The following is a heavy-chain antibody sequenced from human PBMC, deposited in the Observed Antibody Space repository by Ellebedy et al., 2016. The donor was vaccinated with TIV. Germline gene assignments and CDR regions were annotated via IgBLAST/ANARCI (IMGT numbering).Heavy chain of an antibody. CDR2: VNPDGTET. CDR3: AKHGSGYSVS. V-gene: IGHV3-7*03. D-gene: IGHD5/OR15-5a*01. Sequence: GESLKISCEASGFTFTASWMSWLRQAPGRGLEWVINVNPDGTETHSVDSVKGRFTISRDNAKNSLFLQMSSLRVDDTAVYFCAKHGSGYSVSWGQGTLVTVSS. CDR1: GFTFTASW. J-gene: IGHJ5*02.